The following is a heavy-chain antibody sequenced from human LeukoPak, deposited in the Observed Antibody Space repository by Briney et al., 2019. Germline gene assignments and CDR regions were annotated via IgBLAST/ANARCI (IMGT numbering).Heavy chain of an antibody. Sequence: GGSLRLSCAASGFTFRSYWMSWVRQAPGRGLDWVAHINQDGSEKYYVDSVKGRFTISRDNAKYSLYLQMNSLRAEDTAVYYCARDMGHGTWYGAEYFQHRDQGTLVTVSS. V-gene: IGHV3-7*04. CDR2: INQDGSEK. D-gene: IGHD6-13*01. CDR1: GFTFRSYW. J-gene: IGHJ1*01. CDR3: ARDMGHGTWYGAEYFQH.